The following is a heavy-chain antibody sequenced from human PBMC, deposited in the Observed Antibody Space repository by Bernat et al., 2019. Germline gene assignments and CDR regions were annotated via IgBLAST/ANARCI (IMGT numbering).Heavy chain of an antibody. CDR2: IIPNLGIT. J-gene: IGHJ4*02. CDR3: SRDAGGCTCDY. D-gene: IGHD6-19*01. Sequence: QVQLVQSGAEVKKPGASVKVSCKASGCTFSSYSISWVRQAPGQGLEWMGRIIPNLGITNYAQKFQGRVTMTSDTSTSTAYMELRSLRSDDTDVYYCSRDAGGCTCDYWGQGTLVTVSS. V-gene: IGHV1-18*01. CDR1: GCTFSSYS.